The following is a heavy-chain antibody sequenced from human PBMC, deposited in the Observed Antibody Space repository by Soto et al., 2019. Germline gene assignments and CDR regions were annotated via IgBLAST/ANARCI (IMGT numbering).Heavy chain of an antibody. J-gene: IGHJ5*02. CDR2: ITTTSRYI. CDR1: GFTFTTYD. CDR3: VRSGTAPMLRHNWFDP. V-gene: IGHV3-21*01. D-gene: IGHD3-10*02. Sequence: EVQLVESGGGLVKPGGSLRLSCAASGFTFTTYDMNWVRQAPGKGLEWVSSITTTSRYIYYADSVRGRFTISRDNAKNSLWLQMDSLRAADTAVYYGVRSGTAPMLRHNWFDPWGQGTLVTVSS.